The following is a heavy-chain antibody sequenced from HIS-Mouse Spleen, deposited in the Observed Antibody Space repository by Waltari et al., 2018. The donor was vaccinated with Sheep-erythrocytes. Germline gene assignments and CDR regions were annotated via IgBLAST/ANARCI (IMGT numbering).Heavy chain of an antibody. CDR2: ISSGSSYI. V-gene: IGHV3-21*01. D-gene: IGHD1-26*01. Sequence: EVQLVESGGGLVKPGGSLRLSCAASGCTFSSYSMNWVRQAPGKGLDGVASISSGSSYIYYADSLKGRFTISRDNAKNSLYLQMNSLRAEDTAVYYCARDQGDSGSYYYYYGMDVWGQGTTVTVSS. J-gene: IGHJ6*02. CDR1: GCTFSSYS. CDR3: ARDQGDSGSYYYYYGMDV.